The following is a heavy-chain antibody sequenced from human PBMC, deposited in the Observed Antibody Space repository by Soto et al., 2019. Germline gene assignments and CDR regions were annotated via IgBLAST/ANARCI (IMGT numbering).Heavy chain of an antibody. CDR1: VGSFSGYY. V-gene: IGHV4-34*01. J-gene: IGHJ4*02. CDR3: APRRWRYFASLDY. Sequence: QVQLQQWGAGLLKPSETLSLTCAVYVGSFSGYYWSWIRQPPGKGLEWIGEINHSGSTNYNPSLKSRVTISVYTSKNQFSLKLSSVTAADTAVYYCAPRRWRYFASLDYWGQGTLVTVSS. D-gene: IGHD3-9*01. CDR2: INHSGST.